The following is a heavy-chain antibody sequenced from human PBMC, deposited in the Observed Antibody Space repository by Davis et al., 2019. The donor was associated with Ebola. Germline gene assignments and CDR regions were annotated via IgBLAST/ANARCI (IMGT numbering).Heavy chain of an antibody. CDR1: GASVSSGG. V-gene: IGHV6-1*01. J-gene: IGHJ6*04. CDR2: TYYSSKWYN. CDR3: ARGWLRAGIDV. Sequence: PSETLSLTCALSGASVSSGGWNWIRQSPSRGLEWLGSTYYSSKWYNDYAVSVKSRITINPDTSKNQFSLQMNSVTPEDTALYYCARGWLRAGIDVWGEGTTVTVSS. D-gene: IGHD5-18*01.